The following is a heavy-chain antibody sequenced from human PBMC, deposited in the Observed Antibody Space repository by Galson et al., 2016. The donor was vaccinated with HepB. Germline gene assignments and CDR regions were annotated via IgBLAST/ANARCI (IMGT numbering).Heavy chain of an antibody. CDR1: GGSISSGRYY. V-gene: IGHV4-39*01. D-gene: IGHD6-25*01. CDR3: ARPNSSGLSYYYYMDV. CDR2: IYYSGAT. Sequence: ETLSLTCTVSGGSISSGRYYWGWIRQPPGKGLEWIGSIYYSGATYYNPSLKSRVTISVDTSKNQFSLKLSSVTAADTAVYFCARPNSSGLSYYYYMDVWGKGTTVTVSS. J-gene: IGHJ6*03.